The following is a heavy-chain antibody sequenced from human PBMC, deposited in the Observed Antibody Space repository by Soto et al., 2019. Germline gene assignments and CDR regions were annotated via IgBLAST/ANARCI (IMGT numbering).Heavy chain of an antibody. CDR1: GFTFSTYA. CDR2: ISGSGGNST. Sequence: EVQLLESGGGLVQPGGSLRLSCAASGFTFSTYAMSWVRQAPGKGLEWVSAISGSGGNSTFYGDSVKGRFTISRDKSKNTLYLPMNSLGAEDTAVYYCAKGGGSCCFDNWGQGTLVTVSS. D-gene: IGHD2-15*01. J-gene: IGHJ4*02. CDR3: AKGGGSCCFDN. V-gene: IGHV3-23*01.